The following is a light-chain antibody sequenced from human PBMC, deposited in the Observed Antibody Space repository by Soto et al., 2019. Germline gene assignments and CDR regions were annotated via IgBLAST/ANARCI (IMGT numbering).Light chain of an antibody. J-gene: IGKJ1*01. CDR2: AAS. Sequence: DIQMTQSPSSLPASVGDRVTITCRAAQDISNYLAWYQQKPGKVPKLLIYAASTLQSGVPSRFRGSGSGTDFSLTISSLQPEDVATYYCQKYNSAPTWTFGQGTKVEIK. V-gene: IGKV1-27*01. CDR3: QKYNSAPTWT. CDR1: QDISNY.